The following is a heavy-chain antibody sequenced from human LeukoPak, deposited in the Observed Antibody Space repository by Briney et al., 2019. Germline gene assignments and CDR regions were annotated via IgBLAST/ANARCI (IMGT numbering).Heavy chain of an antibody. D-gene: IGHD3-10*01. Sequence: GGPLRLSCAASGFTFSSYAMSWVRQAPGKGLEWVSSISGSGGSTYYPDSVKGPFTISRDNSKNTPYLQMNSLRAEDTAVYYCAKDYYGSGSYRQNLFDYWGQGTLVTVSS. V-gene: IGHV3-23*01. CDR1: GFTFSSYA. CDR2: ISGSGGST. J-gene: IGHJ4*02. CDR3: AKDYYGSGSYRQNLFDY.